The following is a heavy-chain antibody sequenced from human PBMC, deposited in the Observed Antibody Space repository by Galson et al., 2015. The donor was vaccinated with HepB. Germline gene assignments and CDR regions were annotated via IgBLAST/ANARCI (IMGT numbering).Heavy chain of an antibody. Sequence: PLRLSCADSGFTFSSHSMNWVRQAPGKGLEWVSSITSSSSYIYYADSVKGRFTISRDNAKNSLYLQMNSLRAEDTAVYYCARDSLTRISTMDVWGKGTTVTVSS. CDR1: GFTFSSHS. CDR3: ARDSLTRISTMDV. D-gene: IGHD4-11*01. V-gene: IGHV3-21*01. CDR2: ITSSSSYI. J-gene: IGHJ6*04.